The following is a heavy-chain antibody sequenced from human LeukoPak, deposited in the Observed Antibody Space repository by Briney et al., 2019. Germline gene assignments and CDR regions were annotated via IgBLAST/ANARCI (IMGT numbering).Heavy chain of an antibody. CDR2: ISSDGGST. CDR3: ARDDVDTAMVTPPYYYYGMDV. D-gene: IGHD5-18*01. J-gene: IGHJ6*02. CDR1: GFTFSNYA. Sequence: GGSLRLSCAASGFTFSNYAMHWVRQAPGKGLEYVSAISSDGGSTYYANSVRGRFTISRDNSESTLFLQMGSLRAEDMAVYYCARDDVDTAMVTPPYYYYGMDVWGQGTTVTVSS. V-gene: IGHV3-64*01.